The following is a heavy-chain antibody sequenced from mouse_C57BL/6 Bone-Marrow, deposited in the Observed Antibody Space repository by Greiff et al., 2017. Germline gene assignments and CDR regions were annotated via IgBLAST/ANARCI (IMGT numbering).Heavy chain of an antibody. J-gene: IGHJ3*01. V-gene: IGHV5-6*02. CDR1: GFTFSSYG. D-gene: IGHD2-4*01. CDR2: ISSGGSYT. CDR3: ARRGYDYDVPWFAY. Sequence: EVKLVESGGDLVKPGGSLKLSCAASGFTFSSYGMSWVRQTPDKRLEWVATISSGGSYTYYPDRVKGRFTISRDNAKNTLYLQMSSLKSEDTAMYYCARRGYDYDVPWFAYWGQGTLVTVSA.